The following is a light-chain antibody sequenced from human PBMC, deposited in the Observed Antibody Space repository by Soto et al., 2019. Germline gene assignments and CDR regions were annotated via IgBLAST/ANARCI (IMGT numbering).Light chain of an antibody. CDR1: NIGSKS. V-gene: IGLV3-21*02. J-gene: IGLJ1*01. CDR3: QVWDISSDQYL. Sequence: SYELTQPPSVSVAPGQTARITCGGNNIGSKSVHWYQRRPGQAPVLVLYDDSNRPSGIPERFSGSNSGSTATLTISSVEAGDEADYFCQVWDISSDQYLFGTGTKVTVL. CDR2: DDS.